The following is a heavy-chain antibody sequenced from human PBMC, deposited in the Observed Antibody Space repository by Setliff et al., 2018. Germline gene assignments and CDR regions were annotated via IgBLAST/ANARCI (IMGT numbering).Heavy chain of an antibody. CDR2: TIPIFGST. Sequence: SVKVSCKASGGTFSSYGTSWVRQAPGQGLEWMGGTIPIFGSTNYAQKFQDRVTIITDESTSTAYMELRSLRTEDTAVYYCATFRGYTYGYDYWGQGTLVTVSS. CDR1: GGTFSSYG. CDR3: ATFRGYTYGYDY. V-gene: IGHV1-69*05. D-gene: IGHD5-18*01. J-gene: IGHJ4*02.